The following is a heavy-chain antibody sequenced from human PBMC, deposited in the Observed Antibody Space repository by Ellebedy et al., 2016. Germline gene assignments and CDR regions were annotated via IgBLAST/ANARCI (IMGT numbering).Heavy chain of an antibody. J-gene: IGHJ4*02. CDR1: GNTRRTYG. D-gene: IGHD4-17*01. CDR2: TMPIVGTP. Sequence: ASVKVSCKVSGNTRRTYGISWVRQAPGQGLEWLGRTMPIVGTPHYAQKVQDRVTITADKSTKTVYMELSSLRSEDTAIYYCAYDDGAVTTLDFWGQGSPVTVSS. V-gene: IGHV1-69*04. CDR3: AYDDGAVTTLDF.